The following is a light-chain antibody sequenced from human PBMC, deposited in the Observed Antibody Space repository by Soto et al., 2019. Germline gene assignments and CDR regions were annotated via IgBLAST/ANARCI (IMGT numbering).Light chain of an antibody. CDR3: QQYGSSAWT. CDR1: QSVSSSY. CDR2: GAS. Sequence: VLTQSPGTQSLSPGERATLSCRASQSVSSSYLAGYQQKAGQAPRLLIYGASSRATGIPDRFSGSGSGTDFTLTISRLELEDFAVYYCQQYGSSAWTLGQGTKVDI. V-gene: IGKV3-20*01. J-gene: IGKJ1*01.